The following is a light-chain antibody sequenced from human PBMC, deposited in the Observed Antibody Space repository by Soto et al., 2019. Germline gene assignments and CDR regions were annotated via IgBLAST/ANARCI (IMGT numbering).Light chain of an antibody. V-gene: IGLV2-14*03. J-gene: IGLJ2*01. CDR2: DVS. CDR3: SSYTTISTVV. CDR1: SSDVGAYNS. Sequence: QSALTQPASVSGSPGQSITISCTGTSSDVGAYNSVSWYQQHTGKAPKLMIYDVSNRPSGVSNRFSGSKSVNTASLTISGLQAEDEADYYCSSYTTISTVVFGGGTELTVL.